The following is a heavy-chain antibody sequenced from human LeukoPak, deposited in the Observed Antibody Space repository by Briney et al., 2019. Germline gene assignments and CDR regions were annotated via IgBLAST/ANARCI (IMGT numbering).Heavy chain of an antibody. Sequence: PGGSLRLSCAASGFTFSSYAMSWVRQAPGKGLEWVSAISGSGGSTYHADSVKGRFTISRDNSKNTLYLQMNSLRAEDTAVYYCAKDEGDIVVVPAADHPFDYWGQGTLVTVSS. CDR3: AKDEGDIVVVPAADHPFDY. V-gene: IGHV3-23*01. D-gene: IGHD2-2*01. J-gene: IGHJ4*02. CDR1: GFTFSSYA. CDR2: ISGSGGST.